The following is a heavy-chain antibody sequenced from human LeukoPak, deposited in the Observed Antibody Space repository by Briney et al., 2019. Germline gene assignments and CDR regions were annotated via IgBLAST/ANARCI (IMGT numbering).Heavy chain of an antibody. CDR3: ARGLRGSSWSPGGY. CDR2: INPNSGGT. D-gene: IGHD6-13*01. V-gene: IGHV1-2*02. CDR1: GYTFTSYY. Sequence: ASVKVSCKASGYTFTSYYMHWVRQAPGQGLEWMGWINPNSGGTNYAQKFQGRVTMTRDTSINTAYMELNRLRSDDSAVYYCARGLRGSSWSPGGYWGQGTLVTVSS. J-gene: IGHJ4*02.